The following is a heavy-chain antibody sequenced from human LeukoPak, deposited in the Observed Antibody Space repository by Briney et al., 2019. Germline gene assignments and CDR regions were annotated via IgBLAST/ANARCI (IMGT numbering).Heavy chain of an antibody. Sequence: GGSLRLSCAASGFTFSAHWMSWVRQAPGKGLEWVANIKEDGSEKNYVGSVKGRFTISRDNAKNSLYLQMNSLKAEDTAIYYCATSIGVAVAFDFWGQGTLVTVSS. CDR2: IKEDGSEK. V-gene: IGHV3-7*03. CDR1: GFTFSAHW. CDR3: ATSIGVAVAFDF. D-gene: IGHD6-19*01. J-gene: IGHJ4*02.